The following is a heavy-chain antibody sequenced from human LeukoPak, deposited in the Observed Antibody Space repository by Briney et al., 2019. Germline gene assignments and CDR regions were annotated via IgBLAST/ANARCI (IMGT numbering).Heavy chain of an antibody. CDR2: IYYSGRT. Sequence: SETLSLTCSVSGDSVSRSDSYWDWIRQPPGKGLEWIGTIYYSGRTYYNPSLKSRVTISVDTSKNQFSLKLSSVTAADTAVYYCARVPRYEVRGVIRSMWGQGTLVTVSS. CDR3: ARVPRYEVRGVIRSM. D-gene: IGHD3-10*01. CDR1: GDSVSRSDSY. J-gene: IGHJ4*02. V-gene: IGHV4-39*07.